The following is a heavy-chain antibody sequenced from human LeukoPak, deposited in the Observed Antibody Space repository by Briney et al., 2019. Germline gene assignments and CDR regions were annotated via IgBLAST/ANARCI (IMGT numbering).Heavy chain of an antibody. V-gene: IGHV4-30-4*01. Sequence: PSETLSLTCTVSGGSISSGDYYWSWIRQPPGKGLEWIGYIYYSGSTYYNPSLMSRVTISVDTSKNQFSLKLSSVTAADTAVYYCARGDYYDSSGFGDYFDYWGQGTLVTVSS. D-gene: IGHD3-22*01. CDR1: GGSISSGDYY. J-gene: IGHJ4*02. CDR2: IYYSGST. CDR3: ARGDYYDSSGFGDYFDY.